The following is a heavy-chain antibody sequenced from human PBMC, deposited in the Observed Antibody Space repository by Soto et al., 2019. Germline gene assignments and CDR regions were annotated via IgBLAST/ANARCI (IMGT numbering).Heavy chain of an antibody. CDR1: GFTFSSYA. CDR3: AKEEVGVTIFGVVITNYFDY. J-gene: IGHJ4*02. V-gene: IGHV3-23*01. D-gene: IGHD3-3*01. Sequence: HPGGSLRLSCAASGFTFSSYAMSWVRQAPGKGLEWVSAISGSGGSTYYADSVKGRFTISRDNSKNTLYLQMNSLRAEDTAVYYCAKEEVGVTIFGVVITNYFDYWGQGTLVTVSS. CDR2: ISGSGGST.